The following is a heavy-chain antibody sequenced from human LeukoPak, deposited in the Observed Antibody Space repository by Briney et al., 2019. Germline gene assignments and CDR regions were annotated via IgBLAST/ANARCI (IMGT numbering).Heavy chain of an antibody. CDR3: ARSSGWYPPHNWFDP. CDR1: GFTFSSNY. V-gene: IGHV3-66*01. CDR2: IYSGSTT. J-gene: IGHJ5*02. D-gene: IGHD6-19*01. Sequence: PGGSLRLSCAASGFTFSSNYMSWVRQAPGKGLEWVSVIYSGSTTYYANFVKGRFTLSRDTSNHTLYLHMTSLRAEDTPVHYCARSSGWYPPHNWFDPWGQGTLVTVSS.